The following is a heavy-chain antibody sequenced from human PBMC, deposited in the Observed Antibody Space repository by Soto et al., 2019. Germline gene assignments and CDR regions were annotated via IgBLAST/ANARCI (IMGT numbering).Heavy chain of an antibody. CDR2: ISTYNGNT. D-gene: IGHD5-18*01. J-gene: IGHJ4*02. V-gene: IGHV1-18*01. CDR3: ASDYSYGMFGY. CDR1: GYNFTSYG. Sequence: QVQLVQSGAEVKKPGASVKVSCKASGYNFTSYGISWVRQAPGQGLEWMGWISTYNGNTNSAQKLQGRVTMTTDTSTSIAYIELRSLRSDDTAVYYCASDYSYGMFGYWGQGTLVTVSS.